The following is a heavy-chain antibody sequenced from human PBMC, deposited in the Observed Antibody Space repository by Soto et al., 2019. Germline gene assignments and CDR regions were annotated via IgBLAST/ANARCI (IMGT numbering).Heavy chain of an antibody. CDR3: VNGGWLGD. CDR2: IKSDGSVT. D-gene: IGHD2-8*01. J-gene: IGHJ4*02. V-gene: IGHV3-74*03. CDR1: GLTFSNNW. Sequence: EVQLVESGGDLVQSGGSLRLSCAASGLTFSNNWRHWARQGPGKGLEWVSHIKSDGSVTMYADSVKGRCTISRDDAKKTLYLHMNSLGNEDTAMYYCVNGGWLGDWGQGTLVPASS.